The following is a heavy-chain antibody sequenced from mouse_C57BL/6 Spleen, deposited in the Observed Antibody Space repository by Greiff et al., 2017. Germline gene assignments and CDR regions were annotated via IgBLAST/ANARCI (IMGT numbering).Heavy chain of an antibody. CDR1: GYAFSSSW. V-gene: IGHV1-82*01. CDR2: IYPGDGDT. J-gene: IGHJ4*01. CDR3: AIYIFYGNYCAMDY. Sequence: QVQLQQSGPELVKPGASVKISCKASGYAFSSSWMNWVKQRPGKGLEWIGRIYPGDGDTNYNGKFKGKATLTADKSSSTAYMQLSSLTSEDSAVYVCAIYIFYGNYCAMDYWGQGTSVTVSS. D-gene: IGHD2-1*01.